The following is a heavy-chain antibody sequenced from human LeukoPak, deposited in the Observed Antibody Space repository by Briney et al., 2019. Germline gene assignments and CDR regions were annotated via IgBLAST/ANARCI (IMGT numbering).Heavy chain of an antibody. Sequence: PGGSLRLSCAASGFTFSSYGMHWVRQAPGKGLEWAAFIRYDGSNKYYADSVKGRFTISRDNSKNTLYLQMNSLRAEDTAVYYCAKWRSIAGRYCSSTSCPPDYWGQGTLVTVSS. V-gene: IGHV3-30*02. CDR2: IRYDGSNK. D-gene: IGHD2-2*01. J-gene: IGHJ4*02. CDR3: AKWRSIAGRYCSSTSCPPDY. CDR1: GFTFSSYG.